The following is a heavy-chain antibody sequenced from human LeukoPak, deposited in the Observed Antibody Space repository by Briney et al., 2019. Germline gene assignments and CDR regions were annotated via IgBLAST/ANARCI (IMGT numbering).Heavy chain of an antibody. V-gene: IGHV4-59*12. CDR1: GGSISSYY. CDR2: IYYSGST. J-gene: IGHJ3*02. Sequence: PSETLSLTCTVSGGSISSYYWSWIRQPPGKGLEWIGYIYYSGSTNYNPSLKSRVTISVDTSKNQFSLKLSSVTAADTAVYYCASPYYYAPGGGAFDIWGQGTMVTVSS. CDR3: ASPYYYAPGGGAFDI. D-gene: IGHD3-10*01.